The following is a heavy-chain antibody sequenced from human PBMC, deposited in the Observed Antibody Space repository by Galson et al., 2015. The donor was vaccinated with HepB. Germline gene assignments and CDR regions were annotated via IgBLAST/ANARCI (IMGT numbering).Heavy chain of an antibody. D-gene: IGHD2-2*02. CDR1: GFTFSNAW. Sequence: SLRLSCAASGFTFSNAWMSWARQAPGKGLEWAGRIKSKTDGGTTDYAAPVKGRFTISRDDSKNTLYLQMNSLKTEDTAVYYCTTESYTIRWVANYWGQGTLVTVSS. J-gene: IGHJ4*02. CDR2: IKSKTDGGTT. CDR3: TTESYTIRWVANY. V-gene: IGHV3-15*01.